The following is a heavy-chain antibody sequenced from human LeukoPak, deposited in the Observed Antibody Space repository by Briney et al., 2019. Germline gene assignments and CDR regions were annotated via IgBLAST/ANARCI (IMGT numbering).Heavy chain of an antibody. CDR1: GGSISSSRYY. D-gene: IGHD2-2*01. CDR3: ARQVVVVPAAKGLYYDFWSGLPVYWFDP. CDR2: IYYSGST. J-gene: IGHJ5*02. Sequence: PSETLSLTCTVSGGSISSSRYYWRWIRQPPGKGREWIGNIYYSGSTYYNPSLKSRVTISVDTSKNQFSLKLSSVTAADTAVYYCARQVVVVPAAKGLYYDFWSGLPVYWFDPWGQGTLVTVSS. V-gene: IGHV4-39*01.